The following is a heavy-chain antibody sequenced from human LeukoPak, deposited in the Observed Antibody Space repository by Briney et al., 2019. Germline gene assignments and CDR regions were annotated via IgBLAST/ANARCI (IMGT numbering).Heavy chain of an antibody. Sequence: PGGSLRLSCAASGFTFSSYSMNWVRQAPGKGLEGVSSISNSSSYIYYADSVKGRFTISRDNAKNSLYLQMNSLRAEDTAVYYCARDRYYDFWSGSPFDYWGQGTLVTVSS. CDR1: GFTFSSYS. CDR3: ARDRYYDFWSGSPFDY. J-gene: IGHJ4*02. V-gene: IGHV3-21*01. D-gene: IGHD3-3*01. CDR2: ISNSSSYI.